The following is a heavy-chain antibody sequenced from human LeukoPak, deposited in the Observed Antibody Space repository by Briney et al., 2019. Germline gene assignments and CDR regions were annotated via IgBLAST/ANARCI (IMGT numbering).Heavy chain of an antibody. J-gene: IGHJ5*02. Sequence: GGSLRLSCAASGFIFSDYAMNWVRQAPGKGLEWISSIGSNGYTFYTGSVKGRFAISRDNAKSSLYLQMNSLRAEDTAVYYCARDPAKADRWGQGTLVTVSS. CDR2: IGSNGYT. V-gene: IGHV3-69-1*01. CDR3: ARDPAKADR. CDR1: GFIFSDYA.